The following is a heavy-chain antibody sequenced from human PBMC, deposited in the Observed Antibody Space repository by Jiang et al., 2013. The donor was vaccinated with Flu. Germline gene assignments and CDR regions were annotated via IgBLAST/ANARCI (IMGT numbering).Heavy chain of an antibody. CDR1: GYTFSAYY. CDR2: INPDSDGT. CDR3: ARDGYDY. J-gene: IGHJ4*02. Sequence: GAEVKKPGASVKVSCKTSGYTFSAYYMHWVRQAPGQGLEWLGWINPDSDGTNYAQKFQGRVTMTRDTSVSTVYMELSRLTSDDTAVYFCARDGYDYWGQGTLVTVSS. V-gene: IGHV1-2*02. D-gene: IGHD5-18*01.